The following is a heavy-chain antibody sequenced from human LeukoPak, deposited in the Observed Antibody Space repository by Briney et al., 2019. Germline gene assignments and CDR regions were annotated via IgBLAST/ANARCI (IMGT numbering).Heavy chain of an antibody. V-gene: IGHV1-2*02. D-gene: IGHD3-22*01. CDR1: GYTFTGYY. J-gene: IGHJ6*03. Sequence: ASVKVSCKASGYTFTGYYMHWVRQAPGQGLEWMGWINPNSGGTNYARKFQGRVTMTRDTSISTAYMELSRLRSDDTAVYYCARGPRAYDYDSQLLYYMDVWGKGTTVTVS. CDR2: INPNSGGT. CDR3: ARGPRAYDYDSQLLYYMDV.